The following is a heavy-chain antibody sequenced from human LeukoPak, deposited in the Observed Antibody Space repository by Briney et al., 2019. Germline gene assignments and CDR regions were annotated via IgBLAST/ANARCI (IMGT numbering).Heavy chain of an antibody. CDR2: MNPNSGNT. CDR3: ARVKVMTIFGVVIPLNYGMDV. J-gene: IGHJ6*02. Sequence: GASGKVSCKASGYTFTSYDINWVRQATGQGLEWMGWMNPNSGNTGYAQKFQGRVTMTRNTSISTAYMELSSLRSEDTAVYYCARVKVMTIFGVVIPLNYGMDVWGQGTTVTVSS. D-gene: IGHD3-3*01. V-gene: IGHV1-8*01. CDR1: GYTFTSYD.